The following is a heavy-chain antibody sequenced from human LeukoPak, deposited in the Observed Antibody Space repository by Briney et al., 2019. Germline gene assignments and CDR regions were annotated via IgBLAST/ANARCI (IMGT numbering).Heavy chain of an antibody. CDR1: GSTFTIYD. CDR3: ARVAERDCSSTSCYSYYYYGMDV. J-gene: IGHJ6*02. CDR2: MNLNIGNR. V-gene: IGHV1-8*02. D-gene: IGHD2-2*02. Sequence: ASVKLSLTASGSTFTIYDINWVRQATGQGLEWMGGMNLNIGNRGYAQKFQGRVTMTSNTSISTAYMELSSLRSEDTAVYYCARVAERDCSSTSCYSYYYYGMDVWGQGTTVTVSS.